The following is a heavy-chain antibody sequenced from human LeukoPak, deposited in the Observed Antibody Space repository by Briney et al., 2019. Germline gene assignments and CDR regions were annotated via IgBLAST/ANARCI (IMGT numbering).Heavy chain of an antibody. CDR1: GFTFSIYW. J-gene: IGHJ3*02. V-gene: IGHV3-7*01. CDR2: IKQDGSEK. D-gene: IGHD4-11*01. CDR3: ARSDYSGAFDI. Sequence: GGSLRLSCAATGFTFSIYWMSRVRQAPGKGLEWVANIKQDGSEKYYVDSVKGRFTISRDNAKNSLYLQMNSLIAEDTAVYYCARSDYSGAFDIWGQGTMVTVSS.